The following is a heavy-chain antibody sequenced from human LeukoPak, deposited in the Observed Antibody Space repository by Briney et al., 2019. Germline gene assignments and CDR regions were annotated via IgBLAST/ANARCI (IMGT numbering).Heavy chain of an antibody. V-gene: IGHV3-23*01. CDR3: AIMHPYYDGSGYWVQ. Sequence: GESLRLSCAASGFTFSSYAMSWVRQAPGKGLEWVSGISTSGVSTSNADSVKGRFTISRDNPRNTLYMQMNSLRAEDTALYYCAIMHPYYDGSGYWVQWGQGTLVTVSS. D-gene: IGHD3-22*01. CDR2: ISTSGVST. CDR1: GFTFSSYA. J-gene: IGHJ4*02.